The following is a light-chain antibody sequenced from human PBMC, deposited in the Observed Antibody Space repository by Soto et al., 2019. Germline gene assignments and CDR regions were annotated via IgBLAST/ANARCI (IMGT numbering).Light chain of an antibody. V-gene: IGLV1-40*01. CDR3: LSYDSSLSGVV. J-gene: IGLJ1*01. Sequence: QSVLTQPPSVSGAPGQRVTIPCTGSSSNIGAGYDVHWYQQLPGTAPKLLIYGNSNRPSGVPDRFSGSKSGTSASLAITGLQAEDEADFYCLSYDSSLSGVVFGTGTKVTVL. CDR1: SSNIGAGYD. CDR2: GNS.